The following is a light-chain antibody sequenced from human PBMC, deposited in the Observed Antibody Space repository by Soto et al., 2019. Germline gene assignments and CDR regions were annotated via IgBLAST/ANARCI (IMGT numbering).Light chain of an antibody. J-gene: IGKJ4*01. CDR1: QSINRW. Sequence: DIQMTQSPSTLSASVGDRVTIICRASQSINRWLAWYQQTPGKAPKLQIHDASSLESGVPLRFSGTGAGTVFTLTISSLQSDDFATYYCQQYNSYPLTFGGGTKVEIK. CDR3: QQYNSYPLT. CDR2: DAS. V-gene: IGKV1-5*02.